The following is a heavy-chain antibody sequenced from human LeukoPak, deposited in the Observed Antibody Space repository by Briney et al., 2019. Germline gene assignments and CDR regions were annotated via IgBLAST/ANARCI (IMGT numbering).Heavy chain of an antibody. J-gene: IGHJ4*02. D-gene: IGHD1-1*01. CDR1: GGSFNKYY. Sequence: SETLSLTCGVSGGSFNKYYWAWIRQPPGKGLEWIGEINRSGDTNYNPSLKSRVTISVDTSKNQFSLKLSSVTAADTAVYYCARVMEESFDYWGQGTLVTVSS. V-gene: IGHV4-34*01. CDR2: INRSGDT. CDR3: ARVMEESFDY.